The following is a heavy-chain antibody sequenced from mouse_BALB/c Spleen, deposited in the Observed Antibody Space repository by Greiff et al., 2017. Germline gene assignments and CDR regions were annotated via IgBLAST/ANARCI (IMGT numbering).Heavy chain of an antibody. CDR3: ARTNGPHYAMDY. D-gene: IGHD1-2*01. CDR2: ISSGSSTI. V-gene: IGHV5-17*02. CDR1: GFTFSSFG. Sequence: EVQLVESGGGLVQPGGSRKLSCAASGFTFSSFGMHWVRQAPEKGLEWVAYISSGSSTIYYADTVKGRFTISRDNPKNTLFLQMTSLRSEDTAMYYCARTNGPHYAMDYWGQGTSVTVSS. J-gene: IGHJ4*01.